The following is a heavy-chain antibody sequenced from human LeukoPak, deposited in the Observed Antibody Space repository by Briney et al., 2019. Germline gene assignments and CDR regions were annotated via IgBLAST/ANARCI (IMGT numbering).Heavy chain of an antibody. CDR2: KKEDGSIQ. CDR3: AKDAWTGVAVSDH. D-gene: IGHD6-19*01. J-gene: IGHJ5*02. CDR1: EFTFRSYW. Sequence: GGPLRLPCVAFEFTFRSYWLTWVGKAPGKGLEGSAIKKEDGSIQYYLDSVRCRFHIDRDIAKTSVFLQLNSQRGDVTAVYYCAKDAWTGVAVSDHWGQGTLVTVSS. V-gene: IGHV3-7*04.